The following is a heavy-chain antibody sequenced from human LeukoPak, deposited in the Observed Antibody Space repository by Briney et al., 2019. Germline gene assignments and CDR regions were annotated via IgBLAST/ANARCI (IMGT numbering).Heavy chain of an antibody. D-gene: IGHD3-10*01. CDR1: GFTFSSYG. J-gene: IGHJ4*02. CDR3: ANEGSGSYYPQMGY. CDR2: ISYDGSNK. V-gene: IGHV3-30*18. Sequence: GGSLRLSCAASGFTFSSYGMHWVRQAPGKGLEWVAVISYDGSNKYYADSVKGRFTISRDNSKNTLYLQMNSLRAEDTAVYYCANEGSGSYYPQMGYWGQGTLVTVSS.